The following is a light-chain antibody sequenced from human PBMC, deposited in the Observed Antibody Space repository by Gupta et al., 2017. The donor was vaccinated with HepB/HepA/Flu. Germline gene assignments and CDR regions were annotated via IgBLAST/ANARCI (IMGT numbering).Light chain of an antibody. J-gene: IGLJ2*01. Sequence: QSALTQPASVSPSPRQSITISCTGTSSYIGAYDHVSWYQQHPDKVPKLIIYEVSNRPSGVSNRFSGSKSGNTASLTISGLQTEDEADYYCSSFTTSSTMLFGGGTKLTVL. CDR2: EVS. CDR3: SSFTTSSTML. CDR1: SSYIGAYDH. V-gene: IGLV2-14*01.